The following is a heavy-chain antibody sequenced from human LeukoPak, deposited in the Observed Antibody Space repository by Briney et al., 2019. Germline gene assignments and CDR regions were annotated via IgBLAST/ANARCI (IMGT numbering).Heavy chain of an antibody. CDR1: GFTFSSYA. J-gene: IGHJ4*02. CDR2: ISGSGGST. V-gene: IGHV3-23*01. Sequence: PGESLRLSCAASGFTFSSYAMSWVRQAPGKGLEWVSAISGSGGSTYYADSVKGRFTISRDNSKNTLYLQMNSLRAEDTAVYYCAKARPLYYDFWSGYFDYWGQGTLVTVSS. D-gene: IGHD3-3*01. CDR3: AKARPLYYDFWSGYFDY.